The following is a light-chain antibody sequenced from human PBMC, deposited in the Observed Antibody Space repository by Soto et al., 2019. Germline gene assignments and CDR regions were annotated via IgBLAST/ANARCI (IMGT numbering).Light chain of an antibody. CDR3: QSYDSSLSGSYV. Sequence: QSVLTQPPSVSGAPGQSVTISCTGSSSNIGAGYDVHWYQQLPGTAPKLLIYGNSNRPSGVPDRFSGSKSGTSASLAITGLQAEDDADYYCQSYDSSLSGSYVFGTGTKLTVL. CDR1: SSNIGAGYD. J-gene: IGLJ1*01. V-gene: IGLV1-40*01. CDR2: GNS.